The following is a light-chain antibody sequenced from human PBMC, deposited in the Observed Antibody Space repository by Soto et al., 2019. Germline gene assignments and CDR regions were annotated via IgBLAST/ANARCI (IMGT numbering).Light chain of an antibody. J-gene: IGLJ2*01. CDR3: SSYAGAVV. V-gene: IGLV2-23*01. CDR2: EGS. CDR1: SSGVENYNL. Sequence: QSALTQPASVSGSPGQSITLSCTRASSGVENYNLVSWYQHRPGEAPKLILYEGSQRPSGVSDRFSGSKSGNTASLTISGLRAEDEADYYCSSYAGAVVFGGGTKLTVL.